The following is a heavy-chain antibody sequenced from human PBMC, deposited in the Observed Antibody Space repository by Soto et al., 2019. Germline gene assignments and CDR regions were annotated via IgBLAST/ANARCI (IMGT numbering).Heavy chain of an antibody. CDR2: IWYDGSNK. CDR1: GFTFSSYG. Sequence: GGSLRLSCAASGFTFSSYGMHWVRQAPGKGLEWVAVIWYDGSNKYYADSVKGRFTISRDNSKNTLYLQMNSLRAEDTAVYYCARERGPLDYFDYWGQGTLVTVSS. CDR3: ARERGPLDYFDY. V-gene: IGHV3-33*01. J-gene: IGHJ4*02.